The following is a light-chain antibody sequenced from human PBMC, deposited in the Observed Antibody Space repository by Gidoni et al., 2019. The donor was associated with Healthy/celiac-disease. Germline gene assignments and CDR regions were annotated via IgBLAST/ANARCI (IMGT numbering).Light chain of an antibody. CDR3: QKYNSYSVT. J-gene: IGKJ1*01. CDR2: DAS. CDR1: QSISSW. V-gene: IGKV1-5*01. Sequence: DIQMTQSPSTLSAAVGDRVTITCRASQSISSWLSWYQQKPGKASKLLIYDASSLESGVPSRCSGSGSGTEVTLTISSLQPDDFATYYCQKYNSYSVTFGQGTKVEIK.